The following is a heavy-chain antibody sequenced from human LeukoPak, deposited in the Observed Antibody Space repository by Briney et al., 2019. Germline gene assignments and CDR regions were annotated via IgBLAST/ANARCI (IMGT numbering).Heavy chain of an antibody. V-gene: IGHV3-7*01. CDR2: IRQDGGEQ. J-gene: IGHJ4*01. CDR1: GFTFSSYW. D-gene: IGHD6-13*01. CDR3: ARDGTAPGLYFDL. Sequence: GGSLRLSCAVSGFTFSSYWMNWVRQAPGKGLEWVASIRQDGGEQSYVDSVTGRFTISRDNTKNSLYLQINSLRAEDTAMYYCARDGTAPGLYFDLWGQGTLVTVSS.